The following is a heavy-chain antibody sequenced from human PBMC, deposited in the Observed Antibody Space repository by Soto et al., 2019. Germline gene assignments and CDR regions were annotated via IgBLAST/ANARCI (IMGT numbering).Heavy chain of an antibody. J-gene: IGHJ4*02. V-gene: IGHV4-61*02. CDR3: VRDSSAYYYLFDY. CDR2: IYISGST. CDR1: GGSISSGGYY. Sequence: PSETLSLTCTVSGGSISSGGYYWSWIRQPAGKELEWIGRIYISGSTNYNPSLKSRVTMSMDTSKNQLSLKLTSVTAADTAVYYCVRDSSAYYYLFDYWGQGTLVTVSS. D-gene: IGHD3-22*01.